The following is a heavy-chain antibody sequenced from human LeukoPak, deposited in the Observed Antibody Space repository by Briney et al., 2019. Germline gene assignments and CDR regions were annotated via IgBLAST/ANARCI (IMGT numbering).Heavy chain of an antibody. J-gene: IGHJ4*02. CDR1: GGSFSGYY. CDR2: INHSGST. D-gene: IGHD6-19*01. CDR3: ARGRRGAVAGTIGY. Sequence: SETLSLTCAVYGGSFSGYYWSWIRQPPGKGLEWIGEINHSGSTNYNPSLKSRVTISVDTSKNQFSLKLSSVTAADTAVYYCARGRRGAVAGTIGYWGQGTLVTVSS. V-gene: IGHV4-34*01.